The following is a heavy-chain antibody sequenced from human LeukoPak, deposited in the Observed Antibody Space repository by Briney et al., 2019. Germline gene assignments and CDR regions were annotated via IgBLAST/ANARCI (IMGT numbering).Heavy chain of an antibody. Sequence: PGASLRLSCAASGFTFSSYAMSWVRQAPGKGLEWVSAISGSGGSTYYADSVKGRFTISRDNSKNTLYLQMNSLRAEDTAVYYCAKGRGYYDSSGYRNWYFDLWGRGTLVTVSS. J-gene: IGHJ2*01. D-gene: IGHD3-22*01. CDR3: AKGRGYYDSSGYRNWYFDL. CDR2: ISGSGGST. V-gene: IGHV3-23*01. CDR1: GFTFSSYA.